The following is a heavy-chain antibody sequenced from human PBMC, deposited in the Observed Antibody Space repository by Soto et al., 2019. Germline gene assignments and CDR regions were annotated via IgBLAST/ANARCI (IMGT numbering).Heavy chain of an antibody. CDR1: GYTLAKLS. Sequence: QVQLVQSGAEVKKPGASVKVSCKVSGYTLAKLSMHWVRQAPGKGLEWMGSFDPEDGETIYAQKFQGRVIMTEDTSTDTAYMDLSSLRSEDTAVYYCAIGGYISGPPGWYFDLWGRGTLVTVSS. CDR3: AIGGYISGPPGWYFDL. V-gene: IGHV1-24*01. D-gene: IGHD5-18*01. J-gene: IGHJ2*01. CDR2: FDPEDGET.